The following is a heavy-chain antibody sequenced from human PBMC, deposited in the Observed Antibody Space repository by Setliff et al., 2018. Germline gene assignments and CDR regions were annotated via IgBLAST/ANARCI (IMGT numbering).Heavy chain of an antibody. CDR2: INTNTGNP. CDR1: GYTFTNHA. D-gene: IGHD3-10*01. J-gene: IGHJ6*03. V-gene: IGHV7-4-1*02. Sequence: ASVKVSCKASGYTFTNHAMTWMRQAPGQGLEYMGWINTNTGNPIYAQGFTGRFVFSLDTSVSTAYLQISSLKSEDTAVCYCARGSRFGTIVYKGDYYMDVWGKGTTVTV. CDR3: ARGSRFGTIVYKGDYYMDV.